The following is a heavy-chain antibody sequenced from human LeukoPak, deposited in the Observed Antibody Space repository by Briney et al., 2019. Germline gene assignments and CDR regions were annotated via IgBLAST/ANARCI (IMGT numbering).Heavy chain of an antibody. CDR1: GYTFTGYY. CDR3: AGGLQYGFVDY. V-gene: IGHV1-2*06. D-gene: IGHD4-11*01. J-gene: IGHJ4*02. Sequence: VASVKVSGKASGYTFTGYYMHWVRQAPGQGLEWMGRINPNSGGTNYAQKFQGRVTMTRDTSISTAYMELSRLRSDDTAVYYCAGGLQYGFVDYWGQGTLVTVSS. CDR2: INPNSGGT.